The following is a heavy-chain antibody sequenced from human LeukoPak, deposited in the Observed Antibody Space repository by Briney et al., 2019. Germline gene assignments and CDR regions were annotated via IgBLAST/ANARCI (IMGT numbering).Heavy chain of an antibody. CDR1: GGTFSSYA. CDR3: AREGLTSRFVKAAAGHWCDY. J-gene: IGHJ4*02. Sequence: RASVKVSCKASGGTFSSYAISWVRQAPGQGLEWMGWISAYNGNTNYAQKLQGRVTMTTDTSTSTAYMELRSLRSDDTAVYYCAREGLTSRFVKAAAGHWCDYWGQGTLVTVSS. D-gene: IGHD6-13*01. CDR2: ISAYNGNT. V-gene: IGHV1-18*01.